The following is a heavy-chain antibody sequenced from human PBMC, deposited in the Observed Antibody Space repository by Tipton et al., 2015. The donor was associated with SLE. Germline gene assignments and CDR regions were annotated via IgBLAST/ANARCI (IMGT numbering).Heavy chain of an antibody. CDR2: IRSSDSPI. J-gene: IGHJ4*02. CDR1: GFTFSSSE. D-gene: IGHD3-3*01. Sequence: SLRLSCAASGFTFSSSEMNWVRQAPGKGLEWVSYIRSSDSPIYYADSVKGRFTISRDNAKSSLYLQMNSLRAEDTAIYYCASQFDFWSGYAADYWGQGTLVPVSS. CDR3: ASQFDFWSGYAADY. V-gene: IGHV3-48*03.